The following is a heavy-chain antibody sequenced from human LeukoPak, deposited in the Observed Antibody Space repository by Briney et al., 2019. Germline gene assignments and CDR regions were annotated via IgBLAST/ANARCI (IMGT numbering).Heavy chain of an antibody. V-gene: IGHV3-21*01. D-gene: IGHD3-10*01. CDR2: ISSSSSYI. CDR1: GFTFSSYS. Sequence: GGSLRLSCAASGFTFSSYSMNWVRQAPGKGLEWVSSISSSSSYIYYADSVKGRFTISRDNAKNSLYLQMNSLRAEATAVYYCASDIGITMVRGVIGYSDYWGQGTLVTVSS. J-gene: IGHJ4*02. CDR3: ASDIGITMVRGVIGYSDY.